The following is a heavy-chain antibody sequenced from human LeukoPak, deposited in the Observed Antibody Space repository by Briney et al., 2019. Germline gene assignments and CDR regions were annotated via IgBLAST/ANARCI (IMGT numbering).Heavy chain of an antibody. CDR1: GFTFSNYW. D-gene: IGHD3-10*01. Sequence: GESLKISCAASGFTFSNYWMSWVRQAPGKGLEWVANIKEDGSEKHYVDSVKGRFTISRDNAKNSLYLQMNSLRVDDTAVYYCARTIRGYWGQGTLVTVSS. CDR2: IKEDGSEK. J-gene: IGHJ4*02. CDR3: ARTIRGY. V-gene: IGHV3-7*03.